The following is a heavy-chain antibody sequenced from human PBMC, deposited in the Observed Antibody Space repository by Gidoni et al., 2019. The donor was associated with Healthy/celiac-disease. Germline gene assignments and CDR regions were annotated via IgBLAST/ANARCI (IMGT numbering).Heavy chain of an antibody. CDR2: IYHSGST. D-gene: IGHD6-19*01. J-gene: IGHJ5*02. CDR3: AREKIDSSGWTETWFDP. Sequence: QVQLQESGPGLVKPSETLSLTCAVSGYSISSGYYWGWIRQPPGKGLEWIGSIYHSGSTYYNPSLKSRVTISVDTSKNQSSLKLSSVTAADTAVYYCAREKIDSSGWTETWFDPWGQGTLVTVSS. CDR1: GYSISSGYY. V-gene: IGHV4-38-2*02.